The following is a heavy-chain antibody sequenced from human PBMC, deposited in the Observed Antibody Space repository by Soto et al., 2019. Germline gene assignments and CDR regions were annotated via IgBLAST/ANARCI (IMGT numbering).Heavy chain of an antibody. Sequence: QVQLVQSWAEVKKPGSSVKVSCKASGGTFSSYTISWLRQAPGQGLEWMGRIIPILGIANYAQKFQGRVTITAYKSTSTAYMELSSLRSEDTAVYYCARESGYYFGGQQYFQHWGQGTLVTVSS. D-gene: IGHD3-3*01. J-gene: IGHJ1*01. V-gene: IGHV1-69*08. CDR2: IIPILGIA. CDR1: GGTFSSYT. CDR3: ARESGYYFGGQQYFQH.